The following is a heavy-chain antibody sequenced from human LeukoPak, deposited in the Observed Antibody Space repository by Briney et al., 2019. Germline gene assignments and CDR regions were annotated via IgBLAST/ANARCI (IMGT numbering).Heavy chain of an antibody. CDR3: ARDGYGAHFDY. CDR2: IIPIFGTA. J-gene: IGHJ4*02. CDR1: GGTFSSYA. D-gene: IGHD4-17*01. Sequence: ASVKVSCKASGGTFSSYAISWVRQAPGQGLEWMGGIIPIFGTANYAQKFQGRVTITTDESTSTAYMELRSLRSDDTAVYYCARDGYGAHFDYWGQGTLVTVSS. V-gene: IGHV1-69*05.